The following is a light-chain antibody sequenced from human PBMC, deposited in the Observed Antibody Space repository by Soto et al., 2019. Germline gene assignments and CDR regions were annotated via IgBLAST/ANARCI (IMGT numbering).Light chain of an antibody. V-gene: IGKV1-33*01. CDR3: QQFDNLLFT. CDR1: QGIITY. J-gene: IGKJ3*01. CDR2: DAS. Sequence: DIQMTQSPSSLSASVGDRVTITCRASQGIITYLNWYQQKPGKAPKLLISDASKLEIVVPSRFSGCGSGTDFTFTISSLQPEDIATYYCQQFDNLLFTFGPGTKVEIK.